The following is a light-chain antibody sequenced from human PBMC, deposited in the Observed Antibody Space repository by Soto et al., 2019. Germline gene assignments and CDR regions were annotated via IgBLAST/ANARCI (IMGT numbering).Light chain of an antibody. CDR2: AAS. CDR1: QGISSY. Sequence: SASTGGRVPIPCRASQGISSYLAWYQQKPGKTPKLLIYAASTLQSGVPSRFSGSGSGTDFTLTISCLQSEDFATYYCQQYYSYPLTFGGGTKVDIK. CDR3: QQYYSYPLT. V-gene: IGKV1-8*01. J-gene: IGKJ4*01.